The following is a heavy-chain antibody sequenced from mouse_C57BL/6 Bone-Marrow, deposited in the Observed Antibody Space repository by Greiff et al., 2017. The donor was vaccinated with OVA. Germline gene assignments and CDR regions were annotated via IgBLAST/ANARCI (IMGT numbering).Heavy chain of an antibody. CDR3: AKGRLRRRFAY. Sequence: LQQSGASVKISCKASGYAFSSYWMNWVKQRPGKGLEWIGQIYPGDGDTNYNGKFKGKATLTADKSSSTAYMQLSSLTSEDSAVYFCAKGRLRRRFAYGGQGTLVTVSA. V-gene: IGHV1-80*01. J-gene: IGHJ3*01. D-gene: IGHD2-4*01. CDR2: IYPGDGDT. CDR1: GYAFSSYW.